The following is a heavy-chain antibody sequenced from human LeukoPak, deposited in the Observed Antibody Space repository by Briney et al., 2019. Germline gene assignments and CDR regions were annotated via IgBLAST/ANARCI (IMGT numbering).Heavy chain of an antibody. CDR1: GYTFTGYY. D-gene: IGHD3-22*01. CDR3: ATSGRYYDSSGYALDY. Sequence: GASVKVSCKASGYTFTGYYMHWVRQAPGQGLEWMGWINPNSGGTNYAQKFQGRVTMTRDTSISTAYMELSRLRSEDTAVYYCATSGRYYDSSGYALDYWGQGTLVTVSS. V-gene: IGHV1-2*02. CDR2: INPNSGGT. J-gene: IGHJ4*02.